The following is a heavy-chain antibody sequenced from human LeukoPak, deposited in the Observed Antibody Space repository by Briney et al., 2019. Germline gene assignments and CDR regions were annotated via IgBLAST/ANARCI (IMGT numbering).Heavy chain of an antibody. CDR3: ASMLRGAHDGLDI. CDR1: GFTFSSYG. Sequence: PGGSLRLSCAASGFTFSSYGMHWVRQAPGKGLEWVAVISYDGSNKYYADSVKGRFTISRDNSKNTLYLQMNSLRVEDTAVYYCASMLRGAHDGLDIWGQGTMVTVSS. D-gene: IGHD3-10*01. CDR2: ISYDGSNK. J-gene: IGHJ3*02. V-gene: IGHV3-30*03.